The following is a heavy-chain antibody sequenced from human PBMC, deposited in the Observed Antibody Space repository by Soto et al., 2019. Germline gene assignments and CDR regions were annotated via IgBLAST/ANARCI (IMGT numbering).Heavy chain of an antibody. J-gene: IGHJ4*02. Sequence: SETLSLACTVSGGSISSNYWTWIRQPPGKGLEWIGYVYNSGSTNYNPSLKSRVTISEDTSKSQFSLKVNSMTAADTAVYYCARYRREAVAGYTLDNWGQGILVTVSS. V-gene: IGHV4-59*01. CDR2: VYNSGST. CDR3: ARYRREAVAGYTLDN. D-gene: IGHD6-13*01. CDR1: GGSISSNY.